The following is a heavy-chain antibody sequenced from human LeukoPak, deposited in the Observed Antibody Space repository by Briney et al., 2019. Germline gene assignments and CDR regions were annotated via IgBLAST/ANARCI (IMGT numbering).Heavy chain of an antibody. CDR3: ARGYRGRDSSVGFDH. CDR2: INSDGSST. V-gene: IGHV3-74*01. J-gene: IGHJ4*02. CDR1: GLTFSSYW. Sequence: PGGSLRLSCVVSGLTFSSYWIHWVRQAPGKGLVWVSRINSDGSSTNYADSVKGRFTISRDNAKNTLYLQMNSLRAEDTAVYYCARGYRGRDSSVGFDHWGQGTLVTVSS. D-gene: IGHD3-16*01.